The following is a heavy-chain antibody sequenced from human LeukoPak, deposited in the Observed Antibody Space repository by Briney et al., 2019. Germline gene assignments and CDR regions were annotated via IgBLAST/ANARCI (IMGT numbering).Heavy chain of an antibody. CDR2: ISSSSSYI. D-gene: IGHD6-13*01. CDR1: GFTVSSNY. CDR3: ARDSSSWLSDY. Sequence: GGSLRLSCAASGFTVSSNYMNWVRQAPGKGLEWVSSISSSSSYIYYADSVKGRFTISRDNAKNSLYLQMNSLRAEDTAVYYCARDSSSWLSDYWGQGTLVTVSS. V-gene: IGHV3-21*01. J-gene: IGHJ4*02.